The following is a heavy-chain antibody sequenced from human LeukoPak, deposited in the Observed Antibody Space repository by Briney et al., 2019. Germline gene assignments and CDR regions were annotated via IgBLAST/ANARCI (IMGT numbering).Heavy chain of an antibody. CDR2: ISYDGSNK. Sequence: GRSLRLSRAASGFTFSSYAMHWVREAPGRGLGWVAVISYDGSNKYYEDSVKCPFTISRDTSKNALYLQMNSLRAEDTAVYYCARAPSLAAGPYNWGQGTLVTVSS. CDR3: ARAPSLAAGPYN. J-gene: IGHJ4*02. CDR1: GFTFSSYA. V-gene: IGHV3-30-3*01. D-gene: IGHD6-13*01.